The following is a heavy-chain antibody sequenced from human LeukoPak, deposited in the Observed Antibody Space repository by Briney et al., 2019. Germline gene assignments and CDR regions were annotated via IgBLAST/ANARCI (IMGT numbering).Heavy chain of an antibody. Sequence: GASVKVSCKASGGTFSSYAISWVRQAPGQGLEWMGRIIPIFGTANYAQKFQGRVTITTDESTSTAYMELSSLRSEETAVYYCAIDRGRDGYNLWGQGTLVTVSS. V-gene: IGHV1-69*05. D-gene: IGHD5-24*01. J-gene: IGHJ4*02. CDR3: AIDRGRDGYNL. CDR2: IIPIFGTA. CDR1: GGTFSSYA.